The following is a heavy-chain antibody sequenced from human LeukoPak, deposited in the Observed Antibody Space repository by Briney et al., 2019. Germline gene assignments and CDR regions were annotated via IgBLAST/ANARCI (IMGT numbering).Heavy chain of an antibody. D-gene: IGHD5-24*01. Sequence: PSETLSLTCAVYGGSFSGYYRSWIRQPPGKGLEWIGEINHSGSTNYNPSLKSRVTISVDTSKNQFSLKLSSVTAADTAVYYCARGRRDPTVYYYYYYMDVWGKGTTVTISS. CDR3: ARGRRDPTVYYYYYYMDV. J-gene: IGHJ6*03. CDR2: INHSGST. CDR1: GGSFSGYY. V-gene: IGHV4-34*01.